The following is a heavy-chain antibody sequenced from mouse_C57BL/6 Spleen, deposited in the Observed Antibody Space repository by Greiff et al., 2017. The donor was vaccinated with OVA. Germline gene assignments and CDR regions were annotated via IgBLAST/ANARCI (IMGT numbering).Heavy chain of an antibody. CDR2: IWSDGST. J-gene: IGHJ4*01. D-gene: IGHD1-1*01. CDR1: GFSLTSYG. V-gene: IGHV2-6*03. Sequence: VQLQQSGPGLVAPSQSLSLTCTVSGFSLTSYGVHWVRQPPGKGLEWLVVIWSDGSTTYNSALKSRLSISKDNSKSQVFLKMNSLQTDDTAMYDCAREITTVVAPYAMDYWGQGTSVTVSS. CDR3: AREITTVVAPYAMDY.